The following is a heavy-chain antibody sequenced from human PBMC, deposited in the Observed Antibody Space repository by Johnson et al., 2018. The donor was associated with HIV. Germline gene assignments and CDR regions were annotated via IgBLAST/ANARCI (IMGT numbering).Heavy chain of an antibody. Sequence: VQLVESGGGVVQPGGSLRLSCAASGFTFDDYAMHWVRQAPGKGLECVSGISWNSGSIGYADSVKGRFTISRDNSKNTLYLQMNSLRAEDTAVYYCAREGTLGAFDIWGQGTMVTISS. V-gene: IGHV3-9*01. CDR3: AREGTLGAFDI. CDR1: GFTFDDYA. J-gene: IGHJ3*02. D-gene: IGHD1-1*01. CDR2: ISWNSGSI.